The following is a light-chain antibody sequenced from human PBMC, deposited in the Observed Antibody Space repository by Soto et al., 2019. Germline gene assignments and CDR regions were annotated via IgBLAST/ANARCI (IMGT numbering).Light chain of an antibody. CDR3: GTWDGSLSGYV. CDR1: NSNIGSNY. CDR2: DNN. V-gene: IGLV1-51*01. J-gene: IGLJ1*01. Sequence: QSVLTQPPSVSAAPGQRVTISCSGSNSNIGSNYVSWYQQLPGTAPKLLIYDNNDRRPGIPDRFSGSKSGTSATLGITGLQTGDEADYYCGTWDGSLSGYVFGTGTKVTVL.